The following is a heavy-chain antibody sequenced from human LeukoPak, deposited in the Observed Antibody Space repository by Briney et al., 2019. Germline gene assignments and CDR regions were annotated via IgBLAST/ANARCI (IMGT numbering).Heavy chain of an antibody. V-gene: IGHV3-23*01. CDR2: IRASGGST. Sequence: GGSLRLSCAASGFTFGSYAMSWVRQAPGKGLEWVSAIRASGGSTFYADSVKGRFTISRDTSKNTLFLQMNGLRAEDTAVYYCASSSSGWYNYDYWGQGTLVTVSS. CDR1: GFTFGSYA. J-gene: IGHJ4*02. D-gene: IGHD6-19*01. CDR3: ASSSSGWYNYDY.